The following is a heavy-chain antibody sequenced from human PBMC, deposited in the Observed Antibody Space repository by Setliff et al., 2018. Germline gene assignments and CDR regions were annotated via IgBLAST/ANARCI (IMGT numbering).Heavy chain of an antibody. CDR1: GGAFSNYG. CDR2: IIPILETT. V-gene: IGHV1-69*11. CDR3: ARWNGSGYFYY. J-gene: IGHJ4*02. Sequence: VKVSCKVSGGAFSNYGLSWVRQAPGQGLLWMGRIIPILETTNYAQNFQGRVSITADESTRTAYMELSSLTFEDTAVYHCARWNGSGYFYYWGQGTWVTVSS. D-gene: IGHD3-3*01.